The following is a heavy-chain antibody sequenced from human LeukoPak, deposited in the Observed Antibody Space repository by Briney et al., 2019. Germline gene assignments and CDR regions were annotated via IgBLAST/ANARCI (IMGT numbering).Heavy chain of an antibody. CDR1: GFTFSSYG. CDR2: ISYDGSNK. CDR3: EKDSRRDGYNY. V-gene: IGHV3-30*18. J-gene: IGHJ4*02. D-gene: IGHD5-24*01. Sequence: PGRSLRLSCAASGFTFSSYGMHWVRQAPGKGLEWVAVISYDGSNKYYADSVKGRFTISRDNSKNTLYLQMNSLRAEDTAVYYCEKDSRRDGYNYWGQGTLVTVSS.